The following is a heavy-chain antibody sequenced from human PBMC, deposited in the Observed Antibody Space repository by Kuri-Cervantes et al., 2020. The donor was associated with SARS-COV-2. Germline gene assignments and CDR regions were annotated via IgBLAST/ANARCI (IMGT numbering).Heavy chain of an antibody. CDR1: GYTFSNYG. D-gene: IGHD2-21*01. Sequence: ASVKVSCKASGYTFSNYGISWVRQAPGQGLQWMGWISAYNGLTDYAQKFQGRVTMTTDTSTSTAYMELRSLRTDDTAMYYCARANVVVATLGSFDSWGQGTLVTVSS. CDR3: ARANVVVATLGSFDS. J-gene: IGHJ4*02. CDR2: ISAYNGLT. V-gene: IGHV1-18*01.